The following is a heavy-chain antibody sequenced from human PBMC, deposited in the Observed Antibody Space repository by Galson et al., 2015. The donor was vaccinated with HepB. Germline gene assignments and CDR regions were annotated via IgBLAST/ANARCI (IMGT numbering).Heavy chain of an antibody. CDR3: ARDRAGWPGY. V-gene: IGHV1-3*01. J-gene: IGHJ4*02. CDR2: INAGSGNT. D-gene: IGHD6-19*01. CDR1: GYTFTSYA. Sequence: SVKVSCKASGYTFTSYAMHWVRQAPGQRLEWMGWINAGSGNTKYSQKFQGRVTITRDTSASTAYMELSSLRSEDTAVYYCARDRAGWPGYWGQGTLVTVSS.